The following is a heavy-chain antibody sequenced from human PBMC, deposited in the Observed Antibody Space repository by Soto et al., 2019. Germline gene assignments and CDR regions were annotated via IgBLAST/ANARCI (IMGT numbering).Heavy chain of an antibody. V-gene: IGHV3-30*18. CDR2: ISNDGNNQ. D-gene: IGHD2-15*01. J-gene: IGHJ3*02. CDR3: AKDYVTVVVIGSTGII. Sequence: VQLVESGGGVVQPGGSLRLSCAASGFTFSDYGMHWVRQAPGKGLEWVAVISNDGNNQYYADSVKGRFVISRDDSKSTLHLQMNSLRVEDTAVYYCAKDYVTVVVIGSTGIIWGQGTKVTVSS. CDR1: GFTFSDYG.